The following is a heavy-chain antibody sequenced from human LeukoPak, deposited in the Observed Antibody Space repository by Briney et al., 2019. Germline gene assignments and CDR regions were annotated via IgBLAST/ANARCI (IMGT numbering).Heavy chain of an antibody. J-gene: IGHJ4*02. V-gene: IGHV1-8*01. CDR3: ARGGETYYYDSSGYYLLDY. CDR2: MNPNSGNT. D-gene: IGHD3-22*01. CDR1: GYTFTSYD. Sequence: ASVKVSCKASGYTFTSYDINWVRQATGQGLEWMGWMNPNSGNTGYAQKFQGRVTMTRNTSISTAYMELRSLRSDDTAVYYCARGGETYYYDSSGYYLLDYWGQGTLVTVSS.